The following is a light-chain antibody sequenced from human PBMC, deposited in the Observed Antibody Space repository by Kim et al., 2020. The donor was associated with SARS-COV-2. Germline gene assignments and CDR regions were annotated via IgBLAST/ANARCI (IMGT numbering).Light chain of an antibody. Sequence: SSELTQDPAVSVALGQTVSITCQRDSLSNYYASWYQQKPGQAPVLVIYGKDSRPSGIPERFSGSSSGDTASLTITAAQAEDEADYYCKSRDSSDHVVFGGETELTVL. CDR1: SLSNYY. J-gene: IGLJ2*01. CDR3: KSRDSSDHVV. CDR2: GKD. V-gene: IGLV3-19*01.